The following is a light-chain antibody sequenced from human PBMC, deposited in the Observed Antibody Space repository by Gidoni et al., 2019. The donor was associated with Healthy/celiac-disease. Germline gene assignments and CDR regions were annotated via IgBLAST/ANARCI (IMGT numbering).Light chain of an antibody. J-gene: IGLJ1*01. CDR2: KDS. V-gene: IGLV3-25*02. Sequence: SYELTPPPSVSVSPGQTARITCSGDALPKQYACWYQQKPGQAPVLVIYKDSERPSGIPERFSGSSSGTTVTLTISGVQAEDEADYYCQSADSSGTYVFGTGTKVTVL. CDR3: QSADSSGTYV. CDR1: ALPKQY.